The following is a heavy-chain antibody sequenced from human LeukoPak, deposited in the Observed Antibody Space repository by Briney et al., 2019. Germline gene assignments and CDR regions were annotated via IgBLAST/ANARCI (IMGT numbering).Heavy chain of an antibody. CDR2: ISGSGGST. CDR3: AKVPGVVISNWFDP. J-gene: IGHJ5*02. V-gene: IGHV3-23*01. D-gene: IGHD3-3*01. Sequence: GGSLRLSCAASGFTFSSYNMNWVRQAPGKGLEWVSAISGSGGSTYYADSVKGRFTISRDNSKNTLYLQMNSLRAEDTAVYYCAKVPGVVISNWFDPWGQGTLVTVSS. CDR1: GFTFSSYN.